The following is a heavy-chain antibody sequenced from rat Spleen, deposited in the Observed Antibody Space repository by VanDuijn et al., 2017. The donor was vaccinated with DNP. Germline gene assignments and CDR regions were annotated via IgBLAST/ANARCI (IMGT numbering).Heavy chain of an antibody. CDR2: ISPSGGST. V-gene: IGHV5S13*01. Sequence: EVQLVESGGGLVQPGRSLKLSCAASGFTFSNYDMAWVRQAPTKGLEWVASISPSGGSTYYRDSVKGRFTISRDNAKNTQYLQMDSLRSEDTATYYCARHFMYTTDKGFAYWGQGTLVTVSS. CDR3: ARHFMYTTDKGFAY. CDR1: GFTFSNYD. J-gene: IGHJ3*01. D-gene: IGHD1-6*01.